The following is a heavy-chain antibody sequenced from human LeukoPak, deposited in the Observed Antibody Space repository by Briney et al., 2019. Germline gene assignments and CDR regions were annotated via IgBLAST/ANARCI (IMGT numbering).Heavy chain of an antibody. CDR1: GFTFSSYW. V-gene: IGHV3-74*01. J-gene: IGHJ4*02. Sequence: PGGSLRLSCAASGFTFSSYWMHWVRQAPGKGLVWVSRINSDGSSTNYADYVKGRFTISRDNAKNTLYLQMNSLRAEDTAVYYCAKEGGYGELSSYFDYWGQGTLVTVSS. CDR3: AKEGGYGELSSYFDY. D-gene: IGHD3-16*02. CDR2: INSDGSST.